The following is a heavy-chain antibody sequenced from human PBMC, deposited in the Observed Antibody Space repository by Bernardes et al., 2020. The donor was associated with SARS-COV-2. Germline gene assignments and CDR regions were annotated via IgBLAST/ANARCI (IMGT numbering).Heavy chain of an antibody. J-gene: IGHJ4*02. CDR2: INAGAGNT. D-gene: IGHD3-10*01. CDR3: VRDTDGSGSYYTPKFDY. V-gene: IGHV1-3*01. Sequence: VKVSCQASGYTFSTYAMHWVRQAPGQRPEWMGWINAGAGNTKYSQIFQDRVTITRDTSASTAYMELRSLRFEDTAVYYCVRDTDGSGSYYTPKFDYWGQGTLVTVSP. CDR1: GYTFSTYA.